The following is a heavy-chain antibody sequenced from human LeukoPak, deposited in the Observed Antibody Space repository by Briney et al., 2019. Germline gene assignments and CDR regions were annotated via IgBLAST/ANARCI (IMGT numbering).Heavy chain of an antibody. CDR3: VRDRGSYRPIDY. CDR1: TFTFSSYN. CDR2: ISSSGTYI. D-gene: IGHD1-26*01. J-gene: IGHJ4*02. Sequence: GSLRLSCAASTFTFSSYNMNWVRQAPGKGLEWVSSISSSGTYIYYRDSVKGRSTISRDNAENSPYLEMNSLRVEDTAIYYCVRDRGSYRPIDYWGQGTLVTVSS. V-gene: IGHV3-21*01.